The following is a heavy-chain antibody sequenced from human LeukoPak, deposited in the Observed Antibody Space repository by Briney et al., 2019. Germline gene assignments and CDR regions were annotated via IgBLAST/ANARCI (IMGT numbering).Heavy chain of an antibody. CDR2: FDPGDGET. Sequence: VASVKVSCKVSGYTLTELSMHWVRQAPGKGLEWMGGFDPGDGETIYAQKFQGKVTMTEDTSTDTAYMELSSLRSEDTAVYYCATMTTVVTPGSFDYWGQGTLVTVSP. V-gene: IGHV1-24*01. D-gene: IGHD4-23*01. CDR1: GYTLTELS. CDR3: ATMTTVVTPGSFDY. J-gene: IGHJ4*02.